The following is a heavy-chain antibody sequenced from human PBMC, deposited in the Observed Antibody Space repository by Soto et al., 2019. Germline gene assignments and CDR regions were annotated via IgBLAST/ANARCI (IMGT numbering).Heavy chain of an antibody. D-gene: IGHD4-4*01. CDR1: GFTFSNAW. Sequence: EVQLVESGGGLVKPGGSLRLSCAASGFTFSNAWMNWVRQAPGKGLEWGGRIKCKTDGGTTDYAAPVKGRFTISRDDSKNTLYLQMNSLKTEDTAVYYCSRTTVTPYYYYGMDVWGQGTTVTVSS. CDR2: IKCKTDGGTT. V-gene: IGHV3-15*07. J-gene: IGHJ6*02. CDR3: SRTTVTPYYYYGMDV.